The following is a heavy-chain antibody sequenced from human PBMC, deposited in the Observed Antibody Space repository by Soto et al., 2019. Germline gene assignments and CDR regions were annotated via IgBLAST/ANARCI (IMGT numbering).Heavy chain of an antibody. V-gene: IGHV3-23*01. CDR1: GFTFSSYA. CDR2: IGGSGGST. D-gene: IGHD3-22*01. Sequence: EVQLLESGGGLVQPGGSLRLSCAASGFTFSSYAMSWVRQAPGKGLEWVSAIGGSGGSTYYADSVKGRFTISRDNSKNTLYLQMNSLRAEDTAVYYCAKDRASSGYYYDYYYYYGMDVWGQGTTVTVSS. J-gene: IGHJ6*02. CDR3: AKDRASSGYYYDYYYYYGMDV.